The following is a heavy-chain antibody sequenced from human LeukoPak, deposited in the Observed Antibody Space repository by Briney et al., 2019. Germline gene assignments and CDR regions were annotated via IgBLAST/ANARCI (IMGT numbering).Heavy chain of an antibody. Sequence: PSETLSLTCTVSGGSISSYYWGWIRQPPGKGLEWIGSIYYSGSTYYNPSLKSRVTISVDTSKNQFSLKLSSVTAADTAVYYCATPTAPILTDLDRDYWGQGTLVTVSS. V-gene: IGHV4-39*01. D-gene: IGHD3-9*01. CDR2: IYYSGST. CDR1: GGSISSYY. CDR3: ATPTAPILTDLDRDY. J-gene: IGHJ4*02.